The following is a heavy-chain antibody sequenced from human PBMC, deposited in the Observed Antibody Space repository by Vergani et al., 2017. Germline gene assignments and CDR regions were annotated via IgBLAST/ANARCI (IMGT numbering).Heavy chain of an antibody. CDR3: GRRASIIYD. Sequence: EVQLVESGGGLVQPGGSLRLSCVASGFRLSHYWMTWVRQAPGKGLEWVANITRDGSEIFYVDSVKGRFTISRDNVKNSLYLQMNRLRVDDTAVYYCGRRASIIYDWGQGSLVSV. D-gene: IGHD2-21*01. CDR1: GFRLSHYW. CDR2: ITRDGSEI. V-gene: IGHV3-7*01. J-gene: IGHJ4*02.